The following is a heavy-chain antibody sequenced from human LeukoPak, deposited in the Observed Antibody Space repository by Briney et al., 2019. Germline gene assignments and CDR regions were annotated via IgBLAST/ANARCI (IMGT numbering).Heavy chain of an antibody. D-gene: IGHD3-10*01. J-gene: IGHJ6*02. Sequence: PGGSLRLSCAASGFTFSSYSMDWVRQAPGKGLEWVSSISSSSSYIYYADSVKGRFTISRDNAKNSLYLQMNSLRAEDTAVYYCARDLFVPGSGSYYYYYGMDVWGQGTTVTVSS. CDR3: ARDLFVPGSGSYYYYYGMDV. V-gene: IGHV3-21*01. CDR1: GFTFSSYS. CDR2: ISSSSSYI.